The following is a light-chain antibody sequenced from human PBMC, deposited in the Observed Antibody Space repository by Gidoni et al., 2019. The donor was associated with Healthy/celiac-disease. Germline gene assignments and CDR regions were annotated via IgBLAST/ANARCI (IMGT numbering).Light chain of an antibody. CDR2: DAS. V-gene: IGKV3-11*01. Sequence: EIVLTQAPATLSLSPWERATLSCIASRSVSSYLAWYQQKPGQAPRLLIYDASNRATGIPARFSGSRSGTDFTPTISSLEPEDFAVYYCQQRSNWPPYTFGQGTKLEIK. J-gene: IGKJ2*01. CDR1: RSVSSY. CDR3: QQRSNWPPYT.